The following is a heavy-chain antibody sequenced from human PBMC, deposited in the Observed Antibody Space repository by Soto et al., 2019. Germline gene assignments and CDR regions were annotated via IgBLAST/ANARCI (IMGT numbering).Heavy chain of an antibody. CDR1: GFTFSSYG. V-gene: IGHV3-30*18. D-gene: IGHD3-22*01. J-gene: IGHJ4*02. CDR3: AKDLRLEDSSGYYYFDY. Sequence: GGSLRLSCAASGFTFSSYGMHWVRQAPGKGLEWVAVISYDGSNKYYADSVKGRFTISRDNSKNTLYLQMNSLRAEDTAVYYCAKDLRLEDSSGYYYFDYWGQGTLVTVSS. CDR2: ISYDGSNK.